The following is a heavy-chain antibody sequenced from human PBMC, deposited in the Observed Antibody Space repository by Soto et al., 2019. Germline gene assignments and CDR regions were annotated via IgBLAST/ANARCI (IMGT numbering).Heavy chain of an antibody. CDR2: IWYDGSNK. CDR3: ARGQGYCSGGSCYSERSGWFDP. D-gene: IGHD2-15*01. Sequence: QVQLVESGGGVVQPGRSLRLSCAASGFTLSSYGMHWVRQAPGKGLEWVAVIWYDGSNKYYADSVKGRFTISRDNSKNTLYLEMNSLRAEDTAVYYCARGQGYCSGGSCYSERSGWFDPWGQGTLVTVSS. V-gene: IGHV3-33*01. J-gene: IGHJ5*02. CDR1: GFTLSSYG.